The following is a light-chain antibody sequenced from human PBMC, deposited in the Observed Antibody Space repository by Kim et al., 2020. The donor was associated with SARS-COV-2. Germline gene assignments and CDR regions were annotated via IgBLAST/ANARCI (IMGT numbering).Light chain of an antibody. CDR2: EDR. CDR3: YSTDFSGNHRV. V-gene: IGLV3-10*01. CDR1: ALPKKY. Sequence: YELTQPPSVSVSPGQTARITCSGDALPKKYAYWYQQKSGQAPVLVIYEDRKRPSGIPMRFSGSSSGTMATLTISEAQVEDEGDYYCYSTDFSGNHRVFGGGNQMTVL. J-gene: IGLJ3*02.